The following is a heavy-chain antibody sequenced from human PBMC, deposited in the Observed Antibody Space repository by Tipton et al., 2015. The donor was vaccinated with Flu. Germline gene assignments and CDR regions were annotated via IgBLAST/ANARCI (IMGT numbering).Heavy chain of an antibody. V-gene: IGHV4-4*07. CDR1: GGSISSYY. Sequence: TLSLTCTVSGGSISSYYWSWIRQPAGKGLEWIGRIYTSGSTNYNPSLKSRVTMSVNTSKNQFSLKLSSVTAADTAVYYCARLTIAARPEYYYYYMDVWGKGTTVTVSS. CDR2: IYTSGST. J-gene: IGHJ6*03. CDR3: ARLTIAARPEYYYYYMDV. D-gene: IGHD6-6*01.